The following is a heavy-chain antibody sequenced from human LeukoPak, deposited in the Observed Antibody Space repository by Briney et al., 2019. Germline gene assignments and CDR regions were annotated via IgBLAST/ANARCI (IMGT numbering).Heavy chain of an antibody. CDR2: ISGSGGST. CDR1: GFTFSSYA. CDR3: AKGSSGYSSSWYLGWLDP. J-gene: IGHJ5*02. D-gene: IGHD6-13*01. V-gene: IGHV3-23*01. Sequence: GGSLRLSCAASGFTFSSYAMSWVRQAPGKGLEWVSAISGSGGSTYYADSVKGRFTISRDNCKNTLYLQMNSLRAEDTAVYYCAKGSSGYSSSWYLGWLDPWGQGTLVTVSS.